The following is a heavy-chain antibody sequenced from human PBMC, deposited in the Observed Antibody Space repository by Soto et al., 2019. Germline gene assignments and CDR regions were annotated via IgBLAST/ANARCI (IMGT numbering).Heavy chain of an antibody. D-gene: IGHD4-17*01. J-gene: IGHJ5*01. V-gene: IGHV3-21*02. CDR1: GSTFSAYT. CDR2: PDPSSTNI. CDR3: VRGSYGDYDS. Sequence: EVQLVESGGGLVKLGGSRSLSFSASGSTFSAYTMNWVRQAPGKGLEWVSSPDPSSTNIYYADSVKGRFTLSRDNAKNSLFLRLNSLRADDTALYYCVRGSYGDYDSWGQGTLVTVSS.